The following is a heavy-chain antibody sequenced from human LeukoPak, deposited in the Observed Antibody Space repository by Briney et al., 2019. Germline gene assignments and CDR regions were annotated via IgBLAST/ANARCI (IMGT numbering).Heavy chain of an antibody. CDR1: VFSLYQHW. J-gene: IGHJ6*02. Sequence: GGSLRLSCAASVFSLYQHWMTWVRQIPWKGLEWVANIKEDGGERNYVDSVKGRFTISRDNTRNSLYLQMNSLRPEDTAIYYCAREDISGPGGRYSYNLDVWGQGTAVTVSS. D-gene: IGHD3-16*01. CDR2: IKEDGGER. CDR3: AREDISGPGGRYSYNLDV. V-gene: IGHV3-7*01.